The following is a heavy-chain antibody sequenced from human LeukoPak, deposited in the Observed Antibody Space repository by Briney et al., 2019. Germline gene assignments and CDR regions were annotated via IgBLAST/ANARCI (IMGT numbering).Heavy chain of an antibody. CDR2: IYYSGST. Sequence: SETLSLTCTVSGGSISISSNYWGWIRQPPGKGLEWIGNIYYSGSTYYNPSLKTRITIFVDTSKNQFSLKLSSVTAADTAVYYCARRRFSTNWFDLWGQGTLVTVSS. CDR1: GGSISISSNY. D-gene: IGHD3-16*01. CDR3: ARRRFSTNWFDL. J-gene: IGHJ5*02. V-gene: IGHV4-39*01.